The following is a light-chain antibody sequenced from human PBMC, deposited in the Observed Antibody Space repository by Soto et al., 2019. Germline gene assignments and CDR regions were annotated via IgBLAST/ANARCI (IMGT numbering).Light chain of an antibody. J-gene: IGLJ1*01. CDR3: SSYTSSSTL. CDR2: DVS. V-gene: IGLV2-14*01. Sequence: QSVLTQPGSVSGSPGQSITISCTGTSSDVGGYNYVSWYQQHPGKAPKLMIYDVSNRPSGVSNRFSGSKSGNTASLTISGLQAEDEADYYCSSYTSSSTLFGTGTKVTVL. CDR1: SSDVGGYNY.